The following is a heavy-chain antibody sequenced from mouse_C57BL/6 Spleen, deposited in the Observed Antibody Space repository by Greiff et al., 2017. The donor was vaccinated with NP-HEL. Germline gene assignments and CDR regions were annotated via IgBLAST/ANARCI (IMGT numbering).Heavy chain of an antibody. CDR3: ARPATGTGLDFDY. CDR2: IDPSDSYT. Sequence: QVQLQQPGAELVKPGASVKLSCKASGYTFTSYWMQWVKQRPGQGLEWIGEIDPSDSYTNYNQKFKGKATLTVDTSSSTAYMQLSSLTSEDSAVYYGARPATGTGLDFDYWGQGTTLTVSS. V-gene: IGHV1-50*01. J-gene: IGHJ2*01. D-gene: IGHD4-1*02. CDR1: GYTFTSYW.